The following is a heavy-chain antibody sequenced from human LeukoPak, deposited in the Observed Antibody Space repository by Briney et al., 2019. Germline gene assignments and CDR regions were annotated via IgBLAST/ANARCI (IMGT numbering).Heavy chain of an antibody. D-gene: IGHD6-13*01. Sequence: GGSLRLSCAASGFTVSSNYMSWVRQAPGKGPEWVSVIYSGGSTYYADSVKGRFTISRDNSKNTLYLQMNSLRAEDTAVYYCARGIAAAGEFDYWGQGTLVTVSS. V-gene: IGHV3-53*01. CDR1: GFTVSSNY. J-gene: IGHJ4*02. CDR3: ARGIAAAGEFDY. CDR2: IYSGGST.